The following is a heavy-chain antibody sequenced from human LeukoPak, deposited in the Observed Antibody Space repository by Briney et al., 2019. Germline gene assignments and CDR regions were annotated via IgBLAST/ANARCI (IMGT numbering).Heavy chain of an antibody. CDR3: ARRARNYYYYYMDV. CDR1: GYTFTSYG. J-gene: IGHJ6*03. D-gene: IGHD1-14*01. Sequence: ASVKVSCKASGYTFTSYGISWVRQAPGQGLEWMGWISAYNGNTNYAQKLHGRVTMTTDTSTSTAYMELRSLRSDDTAVYYCARRARNYYYYYMDVWGKGTTVTVSS. CDR2: ISAYNGNT. V-gene: IGHV1-18*01.